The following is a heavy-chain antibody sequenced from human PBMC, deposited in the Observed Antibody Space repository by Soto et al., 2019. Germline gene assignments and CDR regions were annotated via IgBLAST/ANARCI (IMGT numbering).Heavy chain of an antibody. V-gene: IGHV3-33*01. J-gene: IGHJ4*02. D-gene: IGHD2-2*02. Sequence: QVQLVESGGGVVQPGRSLILSCSASGFSVNTHVIHWIRQAPGKGLEWVAVLWYDGSREYYADSVKGRFTISRDNSKNMMYLQMDNLRVEDPAVYYCARVPRFDTWYFDYWGQGTLATVSS. CDR3: ARVPRFDTWYFDY. CDR2: LWYDGSRE. CDR1: GFSVNTHV.